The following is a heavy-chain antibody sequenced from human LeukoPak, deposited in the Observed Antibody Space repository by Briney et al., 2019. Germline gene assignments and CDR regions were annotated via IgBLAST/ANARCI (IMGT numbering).Heavy chain of an antibody. CDR2: IYTTGST. CDR3: ARISGYYRGVDY. V-gene: IGHV4-61*02. CDR1: GGSISSGSYY. Sequence: PSETLSLTCTVSGGSISSGSYYWSWIRQPAGKGLEWIGRIYTTGSTNYNPSLKSRLTISVDTSKNQFSLKLSSVTAADTAVYYCARISGYYRGVDYWGQGTLVTVSS. J-gene: IGHJ4*02. D-gene: IGHD3-3*01.